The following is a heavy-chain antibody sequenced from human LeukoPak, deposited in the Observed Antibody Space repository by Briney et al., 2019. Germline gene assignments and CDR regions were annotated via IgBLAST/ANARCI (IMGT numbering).Heavy chain of an antibody. J-gene: IGHJ4*02. Sequence: GGSLKLSCSASGFSFRTLAMHWVRQAPGKGLEYLAVIGGDDVTAYLADSVKGRFTVSRDISTNTLYLQMTNVRPEDTAVYYCVRDLWGFDYWGQGTLVTVSS. CDR3: VRDLWGFDY. V-gene: IGHV3-64D*06. CDR1: GFSFRTLA. CDR2: IGGDDVTA. D-gene: IGHD1-26*01.